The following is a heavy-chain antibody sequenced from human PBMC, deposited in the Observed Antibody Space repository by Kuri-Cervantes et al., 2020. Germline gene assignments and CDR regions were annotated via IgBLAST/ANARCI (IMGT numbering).Heavy chain of an antibody. Sequence: SVKVSCKASGGTFSRYAISWVRQAPGQGLEWMGGIIPIFGTANYAQKFQGRVTITTDESTSTAYMELSSLRSEDTAVYYCARGRELLVYYYYMDVWGKGTTVTVSS. CDR1: GGTFSRYA. V-gene: IGHV1-69*05. CDR3: ARGRELLVYYYYMDV. D-gene: IGHD1-26*01. J-gene: IGHJ6*03. CDR2: IIPIFGTA.